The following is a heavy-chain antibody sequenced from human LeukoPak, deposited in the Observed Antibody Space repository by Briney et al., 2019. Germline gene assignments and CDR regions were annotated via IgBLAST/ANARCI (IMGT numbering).Heavy chain of an antibody. CDR2: ISDSGSSI. J-gene: IGHJ4*02. V-gene: IGHV3-48*03. CDR3: ASVTIVGPTADY. CDR1: GFTFSSYE. D-gene: IGHD1-26*01. Sequence: GGSLRLSCAASGFTFSSYEMNWVRQAPGKGLEWVSYISDSGSSIYYADSVKGRFTISRDNAKNSLYLQMNSLRAEDMAVYYCASVTIVGPTADYWGQGTLVTVSS.